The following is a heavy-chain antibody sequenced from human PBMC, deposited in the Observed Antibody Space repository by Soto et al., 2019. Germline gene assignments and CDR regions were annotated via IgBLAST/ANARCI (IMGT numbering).Heavy chain of an antibody. D-gene: IGHD5-12*01. V-gene: IGHV6-1*01. Sequence: PSQTLSLTCAISGDSVSSNTASWNWIRQSPSRGLEWLGRTYFRSKWYNDYAVSVKSRIIINPDTSNNQFSLQLNSVTPDDTAVYFCAKGDNLGPKTGYAFDPWGQGIMVTAPQ. CDR1: GDSVSSNTAS. CDR3: AKGDNLGPKTGYAFDP. J-gene: IGHJ5*02. CDR2: TYFRSKWYN.